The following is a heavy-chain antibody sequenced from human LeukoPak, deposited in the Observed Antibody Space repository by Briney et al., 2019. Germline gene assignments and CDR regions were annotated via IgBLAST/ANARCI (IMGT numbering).Heavy chain of an antibody. CDR2: IYTTGRT. J-gene: IGHJ5*01. D-gene: IGHD2-21*01. CDR3: ARAYYWVDS. Sequence: SQTLSLTCTVSGDSINSGSYFWTWIRQPAGQPAGKGLEWIGRIYTTGRTTYNPSLESRVTISTGASKNQFSLHLTSVTAADTAVYYCARAYYWVDSWGQGTLVSVSS. CDR1: GDSINSGSYF. V-gene: IGHV4-61*02.